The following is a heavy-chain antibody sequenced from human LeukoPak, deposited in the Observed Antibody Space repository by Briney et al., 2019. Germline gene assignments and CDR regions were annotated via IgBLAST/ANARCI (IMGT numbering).Heavy chain of an antibody. CDR2: ISGSGGST. D-gene: IGHD3-22*01. V-gene: IGHV3-23*01. CDR1: GFTFSSYA. CDR3: ANLATTYYYDSSGRLLDY. J-gene: IGHJ4*02. Sequence: GGSLRLSCAASGFTFSSYAMSWVRQAPGKGLEWVSAISGSGGSTYCADSVKGRFTISRDNSKNTLYLQMNSLRAEDTAVYYCANLATTYYYDSSGRLLDYWGQGTLVTVSS.